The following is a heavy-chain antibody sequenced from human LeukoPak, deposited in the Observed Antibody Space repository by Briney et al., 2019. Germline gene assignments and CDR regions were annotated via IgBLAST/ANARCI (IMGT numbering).Heavy chain of an antibody. CDR2: INPSGGST. CDR3: AREVGYCSGGSCYYDY. J-gene: IGHJ4*02. V-gene: IGHV1-46*01. CDR1: GYTFTSYY. Sequence: GASVKVSCKASGYTFTSYYMHWVRQAPGQGLEWMGIINPSGGSTSYAQKFQGRVTMTRDTSTSTVYMELSSLRSEDTAVYYCAREVGYCSGGSCYYDYWGQGTLVTVSS. D-gene: IGHD2-15*01.